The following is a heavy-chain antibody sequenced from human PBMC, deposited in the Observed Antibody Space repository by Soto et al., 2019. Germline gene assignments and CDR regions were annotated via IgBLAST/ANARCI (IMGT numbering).Heavy chain of an antibody. V-gene: IGHV1-69*01. CDR2: IVPVFGRP. CDR1: GGGVRNFG. CDR3: AREGSGYNF. Sequence: GGSRKGSFKGFGGGVRNFGFWWVRQAPGQGLEWMGGIVPVFGRPNYAQRFRGRLTITADESTSTGYMELISLRSDDTAVYYCAREGSGYNFWGQGTQVTVSS. J-gene: IGHJ4*02. D-gene: IGHD5-12*01.